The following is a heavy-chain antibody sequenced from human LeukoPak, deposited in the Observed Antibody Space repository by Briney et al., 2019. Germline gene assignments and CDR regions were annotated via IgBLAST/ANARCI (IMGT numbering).Heavy chain of an antibody. J-gene: IGHJ4*02. CDR2: INPNSGGT. V-gene: IGHV1-2*02. D-gene: IGHD2-15*01. CDR1: GYTFTGYY. CDR3: ARGYCSGGDCYEFDY. Sequence: GASVKVSCKASGYTFTGYYMHWVRQTPGQGLECMGWINPNSGGTNSAQKFRGRVTMTRDTSISTAYMELSRLRSDDTAVYYCARGYCSGGDCYEFDYWGQGTLVTVSS.